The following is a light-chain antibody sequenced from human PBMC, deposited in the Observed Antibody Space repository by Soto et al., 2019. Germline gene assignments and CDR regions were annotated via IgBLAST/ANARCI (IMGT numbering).Light chain of an antibody. CDR2: KAS. CDR3: QQYKSYRA. CDR1: QGISSY. Sequence: AIRMTQSPSSLSASTGDRVTITCRASQGISSYLAWYQQKPGKAPKLLISKASSLESGVPSRFSGSGSGTEFTLTISSLQPDDFATYYCQQYKSYRAFGQGTKVDIK. V-gene: IGKV1-8*01. J-gene: IGKJ1*01.